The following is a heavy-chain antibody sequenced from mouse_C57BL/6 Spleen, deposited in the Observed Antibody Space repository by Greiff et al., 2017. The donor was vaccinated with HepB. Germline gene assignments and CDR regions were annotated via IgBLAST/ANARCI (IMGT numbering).Heavy chain of an antibody. Sequence: VQLQQPGAELVKPGASVKLSCKASGYTFTSYWMQWVKQRPGQGLEWIGEIDPSDSYTNYNQKFKGKATLTVDTSPSTAYMQLSSLTSEDSAVYYCAKGGYRSSPYYFDYWGQGTTLTVSS. CDR3: AKGGYRSSPYYFDY. D-gene: IGHD1-1*01. CDR2: IDPSDSYT. V-gene: IGHV1-50*01. CDR1: GYTFTSYW. J-gene: IGHJ2*01.